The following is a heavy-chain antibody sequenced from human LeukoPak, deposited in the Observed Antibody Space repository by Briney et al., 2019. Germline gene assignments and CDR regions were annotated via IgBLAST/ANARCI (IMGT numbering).Heavy chain of an antibody. CDR1: GFTFSSYA. CDR3: ARDVTHCGGDCYSGDY. V-gene: IGHV3-21*01. CDR2: ISSSSSYI. D-gene: IGHD2-21*02. J-gene: IGHJ4*02. Sequence: PGGSLRLSCAASGFTFSSYAMSWVRQAPGKGLEWVSSISSSSSYINYADSVKGRFTISRDNAKNSLYLQMNSLRAEDTAVYYCARDVTHCGGDCYSGDYWGQGILVTVSS.